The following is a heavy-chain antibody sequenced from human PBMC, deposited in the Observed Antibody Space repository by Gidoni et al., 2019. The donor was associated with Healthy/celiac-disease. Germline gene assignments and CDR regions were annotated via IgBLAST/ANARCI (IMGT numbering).Heavy chain of an antibody. CDR2: INHSGST. D-gene: IGHD6-13*01. Sequence: QVQLQQWGAGLLKPSETLSLTCAVYGGSFSGYYWSWIRQPPGKGLEWIGEINHSGSTNYNPSLKSRVTISVDTSKNQFSLKLSSVTAADTAVYYCASSPGIAAAARWRGRYFQHWGQGTLVTVSS. CDR3: ASSPGIAAAARWRGRYFQH. J-gene: IGHJ1*01. V-gene: IGHV4-34*01. CDR1: GGSFSGYY.